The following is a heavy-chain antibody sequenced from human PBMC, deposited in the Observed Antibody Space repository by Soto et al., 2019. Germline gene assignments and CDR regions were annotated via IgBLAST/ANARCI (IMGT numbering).Heavy chain of an antibody. J-gene: IGHJ4*02. V-gene: IGHV3-30-3*01. CDR2: VSYDGSKQ. D-gene: IGHD3-22*01. CDR3: ARDRVYYYDNSGYYNCDY. CDR1: GFTFSNYA. Sequence: QVQLVESGGGVVQPGRSLRVSCAASGFTFSNYAMHWVGQAPGKGLEWVAVVSYDGSKQFYADSVEGRFTISRDSSKSTLYLHMDNLRDEDTAVYYCARDRVYYYDNSGYYNCDYWGQGTLVTVSS.